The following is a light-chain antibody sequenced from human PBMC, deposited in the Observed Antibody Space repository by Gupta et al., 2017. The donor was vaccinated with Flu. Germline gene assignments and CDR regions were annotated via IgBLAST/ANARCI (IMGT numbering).Light chain of an antibody. Sequence: SYVLPPPPSASVAPGQTAPLPCGAVNIRRNSVPWYQRKQGQAPVQVVFDDNNRPTGVPERFSGSKSGATATVTISSVEAGDEADYFCQGWESNTDRVLFGGGTKLTVL. CDR2: DDN. J-gene: IGLJ2*01. CDR1: NIRRNS. CDR3: QGWESNTDRVL. V-gene: IGLV3-21*02.